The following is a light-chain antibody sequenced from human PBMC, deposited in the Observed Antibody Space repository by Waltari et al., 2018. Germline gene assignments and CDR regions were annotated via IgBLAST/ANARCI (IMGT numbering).Light chain of an antibody. Sequence: EVVLTPAPGPWSVSPGEGATFACRARESVSKFLAWYQQKPGQAPRLLIYHASNRASGIPDRFSGSGFGTDFSLTISRLEPEDFAVYYCQKYDSLPATFGQGTKVEIK. CDR3: QKYDSLPAT. V-gene: IGKV3-20*01. CDR2: HAS. CDR1: ESVSKF. J-gene: IGKJ1*01.